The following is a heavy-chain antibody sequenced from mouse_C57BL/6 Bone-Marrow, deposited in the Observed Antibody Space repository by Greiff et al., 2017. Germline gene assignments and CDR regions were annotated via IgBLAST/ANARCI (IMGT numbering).Heavy chain of an antibody. Sequence: QVQLQQPGAELVKPGASVKLSCKASGYTFTSYWMQWVKQRPGQGLEWIGEIDPSDSYTNYNQKFKGKATLTVDTSSSPAYMQLSSLTSEDSAVYYCARLNYGSSYGWFAYWGQGTLVTVSA. CDR3: ARLNYGSSYGWFAY. V-gene: IGHV1-50*01. D-gene: IGHD1-1*01. J-gene: IGHJ3*01. CDR1: GYTFTSYW. CDR2: IDPSDSYT.